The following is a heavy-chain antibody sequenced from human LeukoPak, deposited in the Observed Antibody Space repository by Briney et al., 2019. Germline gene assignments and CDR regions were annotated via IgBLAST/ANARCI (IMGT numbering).Heavy chain of an antibody. V-gene: IGHV1-69*13. D-gene: IGHD3-22*01. CDR3: QGNYYDSSFDI. CDR2: IIPIFGTA. J-gene: IGHJ3*02. Sequence: SVKVSCKASGGTFSSYAISWVRQAPGQGLEWMGGIIPIFGTANYAQKFQGRVTITADESTSTAYMELSSLRSEDTAMYYCQGNYYDSSFDIWGQGTMVTVSS. CDR1: GGTFSSYA.